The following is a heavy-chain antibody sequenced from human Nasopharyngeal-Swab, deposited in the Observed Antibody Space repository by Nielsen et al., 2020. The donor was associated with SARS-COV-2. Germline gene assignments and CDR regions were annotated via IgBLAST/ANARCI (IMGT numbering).Heavy chain of an antibody. Sequence: GSLLKISCAASGFTFSSYGMHWVRQAPGKGLEWVAVIWYDGSNKYYADSVKGRFTISRDNSKNTLYLQMNSLRAEDTAVYYCARAAYSGSYYGAFDIWGQGTMVTVSS. D-gene: IGHD1-26*01. V-gene: IGHV3-33*01. CDR1: GFTFSSYG. CDR3: ARAAYSGSYYGAFDI. J-gene: IGHJ3*02. CDR2: IWYDGSNK.